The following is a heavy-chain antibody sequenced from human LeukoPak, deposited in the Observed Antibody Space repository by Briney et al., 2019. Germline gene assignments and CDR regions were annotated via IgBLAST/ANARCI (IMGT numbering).Heavy chain of an antibody. CDR1: GGSISTYY. J-gene: IGHJ4*02. D-gene: IGHD3-16*02. CDR2: IYYSGST. V-gene: IGHV4-59*03. Sequence: SETLSLTCTVSGGSISTYYWSWIRQPPGKGLEWVWYIYYSGSTNYNPSLNSGVTISVDPSKHQLSTKLSTVTPAGPAVYYCARGGGSYRHSLDYWGPGTLVNVSS. CDR3: ARGGGSYRHSLDY.